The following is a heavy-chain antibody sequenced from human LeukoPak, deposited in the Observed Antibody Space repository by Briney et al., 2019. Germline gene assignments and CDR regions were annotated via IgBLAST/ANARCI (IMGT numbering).Heavy chain of an antibody. D-gene: IGHD4/OR15-4a*01. CDR3: ARRAGAYSHPYDY. J-gene: IGHJ4*02. V-gene: IGHV3-53*01. Sequence: GGSLRLSCAASGFTVSSNYMSWVRQAPGKGLEWVSVIYSDNTHYSDSVQGRFTISRDNSKNTLYLQMNSLRAEDTAVYYCARRAGAYSHPYDYWGQGTLVTVSS. CDR1: GFTVSSNY. CDR2: IYSDNT.